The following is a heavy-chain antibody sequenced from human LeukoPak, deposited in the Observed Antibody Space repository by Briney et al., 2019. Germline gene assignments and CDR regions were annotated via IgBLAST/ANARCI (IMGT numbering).Heavy chain of an antibody. CDR2: INHSGST. Sequence: SETLSLTCAVYGGSFSGYYWSWIRQPPGKGLEWIGEINHSGSTYYNPSLKSRVTISVDTSKNQFSLKLSSVTAADTAVYYCARDPMYYYDSSGHPGDYWGQGTLVTVSS. J-gene: IGHJ4*02. D-gene: IGHD3-22*01. CDR3: ARDPMYYYDSSGHPGDY. CDR1: GGSFSGYY. V-gene: IGHV4-34*01.